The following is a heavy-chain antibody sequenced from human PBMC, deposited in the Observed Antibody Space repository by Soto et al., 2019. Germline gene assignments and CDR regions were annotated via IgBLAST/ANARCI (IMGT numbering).Heavy chain of an antibody. V-gene: IGHV3-21*01. J-gene: IGHJ1*01. CDR1: GFTFSSYS. CDR3: ARDPAPWLVRHQGFQH. D-gene: IGHD6-19*01. CDR2: ISSSSSYI. Sequence: GWSLRLSCAASGFTFSSYSMNWVRQAPGKVLEWGSSISSSSSYIYYADSVKGRFTISRDNAKNSLYLQMNSLRAEDTAVYYCARDPAPWLVRHQGFQHWGQGTLVTVSS.